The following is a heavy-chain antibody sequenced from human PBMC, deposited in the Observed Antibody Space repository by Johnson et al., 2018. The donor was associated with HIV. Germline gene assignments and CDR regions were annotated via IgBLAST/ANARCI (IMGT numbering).Heavy chain of an antibody. CDR2: ISYDGSNK. V-gene: IGHV3-30*04. CDR3: AKGDYYDTRADFDI. D-gene: IGHD3-22*01. CDR1: GFTLSSYA. Sequence: QVQLVESGGGVVQPGRSLRLSCAASGFTLSSYAMNWVRQAPGKGLEWVAVISYDGSNKYYADSMKGRFTISRDNSKNTLYLQMNSLRAEDTAVYYCAKGDYYDTRADFDIWGQGTMVTVSS. J-gene: IGHJ3*02.